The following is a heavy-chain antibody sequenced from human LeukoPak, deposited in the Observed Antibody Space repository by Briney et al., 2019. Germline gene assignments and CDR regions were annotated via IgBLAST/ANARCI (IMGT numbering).Heavy chain of an antibody. Sequence: GRSLRLSCAASGFTFSNYAMHWVRQAPGKGLEWVAVISYDGSNKYYADSVKGRFTISRDNSKNTLYLQMNSLRAEDTAVYYCARDELDYWGQGTLVTVSS. D-gene: IGHD3-10*01. CDR1: GFTFSNYA. V-gene: IGHV3-30-3*01. J-gene: IGHJ4*02. CDR3: ARDELDY. CDR2: ISYDGSNK.